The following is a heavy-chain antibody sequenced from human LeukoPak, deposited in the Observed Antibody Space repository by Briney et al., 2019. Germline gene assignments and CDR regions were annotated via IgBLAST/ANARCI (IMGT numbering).Heavy chain of an antibody. CDR3: ARYVGATPYYYYGMDV. Sequence: GASVKVSCKASGGTFSSYAISWVRQAPGQGLEWMGGIIPIFGTANYAQKFQGRVTITADESTSTAYMELSSLRSEDTAVYYCARYVGATPYYYYGMDVWGQGTTVTVSS. J-gene: IGHJ6*02. CDR2: IIPIFGTA. V-gene: IGHV1-69*13. D-gene: IGHD1-26*01. CDR1: GGTFSSYA.